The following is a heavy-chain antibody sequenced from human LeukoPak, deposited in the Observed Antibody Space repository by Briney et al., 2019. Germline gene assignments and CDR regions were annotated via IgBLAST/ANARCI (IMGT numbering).Heavy chain of an antibody. Sequence: GGSLRLSCVVSGFGFSDSYMTWIRQTPGKGLEWLAYISGSGSDIYYADSVKGRFTISRDNAKNSLYLQMNSLRPDDTAVYYCARAIYYYYYYMDVWGKGTTVTVSS. CDR1: GFGFSDSY. J-gene: IGHJ6*03. CDR3: ARAIYYYYYYMDV. CDR2: ISGSGSDI. V-gene: IGHV3-11*01.